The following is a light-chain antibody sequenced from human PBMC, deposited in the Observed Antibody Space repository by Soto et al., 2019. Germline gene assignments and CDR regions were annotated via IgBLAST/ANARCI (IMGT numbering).Light chain of an antibody. J-gene: IGLJ1*01. Sequence: QSALTQPPSVSGSPGQSVTISCTGTSSDVGSYNCVSWYQQTPGTAPKLMIYEVSNRPSGVPDRFSGSKSGKTASLTISGLQAEDEADYYCSLHPSSSTYVFGTGTKLTVL. CDR1: SSDVGSYNC. CDR3: SLHPSSSTYV. CDR2: EVS. V-gene: IGLV2-18*01.